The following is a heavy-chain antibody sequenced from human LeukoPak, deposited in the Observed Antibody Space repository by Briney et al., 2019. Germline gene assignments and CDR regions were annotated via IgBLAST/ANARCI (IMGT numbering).Heavy chain of an antibody. CDR3: GRLYYDTSAYYFFDS. Sequence: SETLSLTCTVSGGSITDYYWSWIRQPPGKGLEWIGYIYYTGDTNYNPSLKSRVTISVDPSKKQFSLRLSSVTAADTALYDCGRLYYDTSAYYFFDSWGQGTLVTVSS. V-gene: IGHV4-59*08. D-gene: IGHD3-22*01. J-gene: IGHJ4*02. CDR2: IYYTGDT. CDR1: GGSITDYY.